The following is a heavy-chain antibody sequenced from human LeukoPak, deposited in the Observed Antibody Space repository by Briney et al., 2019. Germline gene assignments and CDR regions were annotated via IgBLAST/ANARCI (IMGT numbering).Heavy chain of an antibody. J-gene: IGHJ4*02. CDR2: ISAYNGNT. D-gene: IGHD2-2*02. CDR3: ARDCSSTSCYTLTFDY. Sequence: GASVKVSCKASGYTFTSYGISWVRQAPGHGLEWMGWISAYNGNTNYAQKLQGRVTMTTDTSTSRAYMELRSLRSDDTAVYYCARDCSSTSCYTLTFDYWGQGSLVTVSS. CDR1: GYTFTSYG. V-gene: IGHV1-18*01.